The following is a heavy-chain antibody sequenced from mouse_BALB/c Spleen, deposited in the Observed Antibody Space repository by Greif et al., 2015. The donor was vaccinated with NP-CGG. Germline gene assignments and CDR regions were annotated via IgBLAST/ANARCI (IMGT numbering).Heavy chain of an antibody. J-gene: IGHJ1*01. CDR2: INPSTGYT. V-gene: IGHV1-7*01. Sequence: QVQLKQSGAELAKPGASVKMSCKASGYTFTSYWMHWVKQRPGQGLEWIGYINPSTGYTEYNQKFKDKATLTADKSSSTAYMQLSSLTSEDSAVYYCARSLGGRYFDVWGAGTTVTVSS. CDR1: GYTFTSYW. D-gene: IGHD3-1*01. CDR3: ARSLGGRYFDV.